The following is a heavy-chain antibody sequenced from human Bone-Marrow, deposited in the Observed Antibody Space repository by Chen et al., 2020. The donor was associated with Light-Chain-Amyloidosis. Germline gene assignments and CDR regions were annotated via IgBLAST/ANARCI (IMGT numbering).Heavy chain of an antibody. CDR3: ARRGDGYNFDY. V-gene: IGHV5-51*01. D-gene: IGHD5-12*01. CDR2: IYPDDSAA. CDR1: GYTFPNYW. J-gene: IGHJ4*02. Sequence: EVQLEQSGPEVKKPGESLKISCKGSGYTFPNYWIGWVRQMPGKGLEWMGVIYPDDSAARYSPSFEGQVTISSDKSITTAYLQWRSLKASDTAMYYCARRGDGYNFDYWGQGTLVTVSS.